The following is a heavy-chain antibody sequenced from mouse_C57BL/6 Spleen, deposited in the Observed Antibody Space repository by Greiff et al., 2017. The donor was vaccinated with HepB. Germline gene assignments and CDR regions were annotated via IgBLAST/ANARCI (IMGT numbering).Heavy chain of an antibody. Sequence: VMLVESGGGLVKPGGSLKLSCAASGFTFSSYAMSWVRQTPEKRLEWVATISDGGSYTYYPDNVKGRFTISRDNAKNNLYLQMSHLKSEDTAMYYCARDDYDVGFAYWGQGTLVTVSA. CDR3: ARDDYDVGFAY. V-gene: IGHV5-4*01. CDR1: GFTFSSYA. D-gene: IGHD2-4*01. J-gene: IGHJ3*01. CDR2: ISDGGSYT.